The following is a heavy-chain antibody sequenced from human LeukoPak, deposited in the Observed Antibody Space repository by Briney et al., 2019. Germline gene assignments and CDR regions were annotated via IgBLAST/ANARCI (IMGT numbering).Heavy chain of an antibody. CDR1: GFTVSSNY. V-gene: IGHV3-66*01. CDR2: VYSGGST. CDR3: ARDFRKAGDRSGYVGH. J-gene: IGHJ4*02. Sequence: GGSLRLLSAASGFTVSSNYMSWVRQAPGKGLEWVSVVYSGGSTYYADSVKGRFTISRDNSKNTLYLQMNSLRAEDTGVYYCARDFRKAGDRSGYVGHWARETLVTVSS. D-gene: IGHD3-22*01.